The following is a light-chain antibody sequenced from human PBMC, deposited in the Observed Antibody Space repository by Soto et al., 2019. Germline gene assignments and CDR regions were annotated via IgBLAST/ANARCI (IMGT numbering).Light chain of an antibody. Sequence: DIQMTQSPSSLSASVGDRVTITCRASQTISDYLTWYQQKPGKAPKLLIYGASCLQSGVPSRCSGSGSGTDFNLTIRSLQPDDFATYYCQQSYSLWTFGQGTKVDIK. V-gene: IGKV1-39*01. CDR3: QQSYSLWT. CDR2: GAS. CDR1: QTISDY. J-gene: IGKJ1*01.